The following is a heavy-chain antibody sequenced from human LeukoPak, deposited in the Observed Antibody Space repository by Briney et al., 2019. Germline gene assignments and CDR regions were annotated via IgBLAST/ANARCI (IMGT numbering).Heavy chain of an antibody. CDR1: GSTFSRNG. J-gene: IGHJ4*02. Sequence: GGSLRLSCAASGSTFSRNGMAWVRQAPGKGLEWVGFIRSKAYGGTTEYAASVKGRFTISRDDSKSIAYLQMNSLKTEDTAVYYCTRDSSRLLWFGELNAPFDYWGQGTLVTVSS. D-gene: IGHD3-10*01. V-gene: IGHV3-49*04. CDR3: TRDSSRLLWFGELNAPFDY. CDR2: IRSKAYGGTT.